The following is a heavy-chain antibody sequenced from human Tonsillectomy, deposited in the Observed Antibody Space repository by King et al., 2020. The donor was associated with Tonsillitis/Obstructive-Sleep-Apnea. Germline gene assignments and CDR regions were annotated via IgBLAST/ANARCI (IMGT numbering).Heavy chain of an antibody. Sequence: VQLQQWGAGLLKPSETLSLTCAVYGGSFSNYYWSWIRQPPGKGLEWIGEINHSGNTNYNPSLKSRVTISVDTSKNQFSLRLRSVTAADTAVYYCARAPDLLVAVAPTTGYYFDYWGQGTLVTVSS. V-gene: IGHV4-34*01. J-gene: IGHJ4*02. CDR1: GGSFSNYY. CDR3: ARAPDLLVAVAPTTGYYFDY. D-gene: IGHD2-15*01. CDR2: INHSGNT.